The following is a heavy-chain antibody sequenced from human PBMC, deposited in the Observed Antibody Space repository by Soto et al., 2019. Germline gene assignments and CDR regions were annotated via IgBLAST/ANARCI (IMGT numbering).Heavy chain of an antibody. CDR3: AKIRVASGRGYFDL. Sequence: EVQLLESGGSLVLPGGSLRLSCAASGFSFSPYPMSWVRQAPVKGLEWVSTIGTTGGDTYYPDFVKGRFTISRDDSKNTVYLQMSSLRDEDSAIYYCAKIRVASGRGYFDLWGRGTLVTVSS. D-gene: IGHD6-25*01. J-gene: IGHJ2*01. CDR1: GFSFSPYP. CDR2: IGTTGGDT. V-gene: IGHV3-23*01.